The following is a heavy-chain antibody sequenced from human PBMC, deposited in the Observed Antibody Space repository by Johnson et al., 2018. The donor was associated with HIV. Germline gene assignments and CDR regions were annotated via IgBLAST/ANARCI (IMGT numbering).Heavy chain of an antibody. Sequence: QMQLVESGGGLVKPGGSLRLSCAASGFTFSDYYMSWIRQTPGKGLEWVSYISSSGTTVYSADSVKGRFTISRDNAKNSLYLQMNSLRPEDTAAYYCATIAAHGAAFDIWGQGTVVTVSS. V-gene: IGHV3-11*04. CDR2: ISSSGTTV. D-gene: IGHD6-25*01. J-gene: IGHJ3*02. CDR3: ATIAAHGAAFDI. CDR1: GFTFSDYY.